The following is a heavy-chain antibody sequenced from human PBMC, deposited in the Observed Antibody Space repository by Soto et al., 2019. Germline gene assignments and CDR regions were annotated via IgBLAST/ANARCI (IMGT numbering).Heavy chain of an antibody. D-gene: IGHD3-3*01. V-gene: IGHV3-23*01. CDR3: AKGPPQYEFWSGYHDY. CDR1: GFTFSSYA. Sequence: EVQLLESGGGLVQPGGSLRLSCAASGFTFSSYAMSWVRQAPGKGLEWVSAISGSGGSTYYADSVKGRFTISRDNSKNTLYLQMNSLRAEDTAVYYCAKGPPQYEFWSGYHDYWGQGTLVTVSS. J-gene: IGHJ4*02. CDR2: ISGSGGST.